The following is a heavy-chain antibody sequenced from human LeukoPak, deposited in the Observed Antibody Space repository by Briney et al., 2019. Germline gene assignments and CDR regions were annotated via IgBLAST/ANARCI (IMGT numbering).Heavy chain of an antibody. V-gene: IGHV1-2*02. Sequence: ASVKVSCKASGYTFTDYYLHWVRLAPGQGLEWLGWINPNSGGTNYAQSFQGRVTMTRDTSITTAYMELSSLRSDDTAVYFCARIPSWDSSTTTCGSGGYCFDCWGQGTLVTVSP. J-gene: IGHJ4*02. D-gene: IGHD2-2*01. CDR2: INPNSGGT. CDR3: ARIPSWDSSTTTCGSGGYCFDC. CDR1: GYTFTDYY.